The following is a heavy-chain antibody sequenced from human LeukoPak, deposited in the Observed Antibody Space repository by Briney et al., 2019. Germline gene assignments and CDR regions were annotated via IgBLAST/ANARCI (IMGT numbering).Heavy chain of an antibody. CDR3: TKANQFGAFYFDY. J-gene: IGHJ4*02. Sequence: SETLSLTCTVSGGSISSSSYYWGWIRQPPGKGLEWIGSIYYSGSTYYNPSLKSRVTISVDTSKNQFSLKLSSVTAADTAVYYCTKANQFGAFYFDYWGQGTLVTVSS. D-gene: IGHD3-3*01. CDR2: IYYSGST. CDR1: GGSISSSSYY. V-gene: IGHV4-39*07.